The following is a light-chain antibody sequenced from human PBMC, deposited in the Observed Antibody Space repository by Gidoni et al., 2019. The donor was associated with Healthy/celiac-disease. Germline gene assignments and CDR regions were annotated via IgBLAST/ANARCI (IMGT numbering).Light chain of an antibody. CDR2: GAS. CDR3: QQYGSSPPAWT. Sequence: EIVLTQSPGPLSLSPGERATLSGRASQSVSSSYLAWYQQKPGQAPRLLIYGASSRATGIPDRFSGSGSGTDFNLTISRLEPEDFAVYYCQQYGSSPPAWTFGQGTKVEIK. V-gene: IGKV3-20*01. CDR1: QSVSSSY. J-gene: IGKJ1*01.